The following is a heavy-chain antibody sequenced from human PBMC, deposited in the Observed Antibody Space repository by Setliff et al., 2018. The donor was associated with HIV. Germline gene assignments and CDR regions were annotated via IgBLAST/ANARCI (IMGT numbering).Heavy chain of an antibody. CDR2: INAGNGNT. J-gene: IGHJ3*02. Sequence: ASVKVSCKASGYTFTSFAMHWVRQAPGQRLEWMGWINAGNGNTKYSQKFQGRVTITRDTSSTTSYMELSGLKSEDTAVYYCARIFLRGLQYGGLDIWGQGTLVTVSS. V-gene: IGHV1-3*01. CDR1: GYTFTSFA. CDR3: ARIFLRGLQYGGLDI. D-gene: IGHD4-4*01.